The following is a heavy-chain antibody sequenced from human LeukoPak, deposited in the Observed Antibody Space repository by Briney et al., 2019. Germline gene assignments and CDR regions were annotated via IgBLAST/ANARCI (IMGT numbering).Heavy chain of an antibody. D-gene: IGHD3-10*01. CDR3: ARDATYYYGSGSYYI. Sequence: ASVKVSCKASGYTFTGYYMHWVRQDPGQGLEWMGWINPNSGGTNYAQKFQGRVTMTRDTSISTAYMELSRLRSDDTAVYYCARDATYYYGSGSYYIWGQGTLVTVSS. CDR1: GYTFTGYY. V-gene: IGHV1-2*02. CDR2: INPNSGGT. J-gene: IGHJ4*02.